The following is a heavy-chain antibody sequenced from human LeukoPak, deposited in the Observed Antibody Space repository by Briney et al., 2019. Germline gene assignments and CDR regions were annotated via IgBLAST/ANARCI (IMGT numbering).Heavy chain of an antibody. D-gene: IGHD2-15*01. CDR3: AREGSGTDDAFDI. CDR2: IYHSGST. V-gene: IGHV4-38-2*01. CDR1: GYSISSGYY. Sequence: SETLSLTCAVSGYSISSGYYWGWIRQPPGKGLEWIGSIYHSGSTYYNPSLKSRVTISVDTSKNQFSLKLSSVTAADTAVYYCAREGSGTDDAFDIWGQGTMVTVSS. J-gene: IGHJ3*02.